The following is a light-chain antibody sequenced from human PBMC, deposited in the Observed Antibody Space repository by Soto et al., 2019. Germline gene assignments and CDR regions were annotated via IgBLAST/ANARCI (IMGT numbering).Light chain of an antibody. CDR1: QGVGSW. Sequence: DIQMTQSPSSVSASVGDRVTITCRASQGVGSWLAWYQQKPGKAPKLLIYAASSLQSGFPSRFSGSGSGTDFTLTIRSLKPEDFATYYCQQANSFPWTFGQGTKVEIK. CDR3: QQANSFPWT. CDR2: AAS. V-gene: IGKV1-12*01. J-gene: IGKJ1*01.